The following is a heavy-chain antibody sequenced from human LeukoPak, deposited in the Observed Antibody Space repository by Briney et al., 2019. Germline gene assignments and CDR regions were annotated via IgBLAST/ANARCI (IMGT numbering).Heavy chain of an antibody. Sequence: GGSLRLSCAASGLSFSSYGMHWVRQAPGKGLEWVAFIQYDGSNKFYADSVKGRFTISKDNSKNTLYLQMNSLRAEDTAVYYCASVSWPIHYFDYWGQGTLVTVSS. CDR2: IQYDGSNK. D-gene: IGHD5-12*01. J-gene: IGHJ4*02. CDR1: GLSFSSYG. CDR3: ASVSWPIHYFDY. V-gene: IGHV3-30*12.